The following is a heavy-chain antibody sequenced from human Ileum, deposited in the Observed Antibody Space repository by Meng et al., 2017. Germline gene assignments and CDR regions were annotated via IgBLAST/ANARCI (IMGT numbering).Heavy chain of an antibody. D-gene: IGHD3-16*01. CDR1: GVSITTYY. Sequence: VRLQGSGPGPVKPAETLSLTFPFSGVSITTYYWNLVWQTPGKELEWIGNIFDNGSPKYNPSLKSRVTMSLDTSKNQFYLNLASVTAADTAVYYCARSVWGRAAPDWGQGTLVTVSS. J-gene: IGHJ4*02. V-gene: IGHV4-59*01. CDR3: ARSVWGRAAPD. CDR2: IFDNGSP.